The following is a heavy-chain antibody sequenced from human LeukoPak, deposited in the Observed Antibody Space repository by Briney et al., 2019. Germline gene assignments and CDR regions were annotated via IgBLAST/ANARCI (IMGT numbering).Heavy chain of an antibody. D-gene: IGHD3-22*01. CDR3: ARAIVVIYAFDI. J-gene: IGHJ3*02. Sequence: SEILSLTCTVSGGSISSGGYYWSWIRQHPGKGLEWIGYIYYSGSTYYNPSLKSRVTISVDTSKNQFSLKLSSVTAADTAVYYCARAIVVIYAFDIWGQGTMVTVSS. CDR2: IYYSGST. CDR1: GGSISSGGYY. V-gene: IGHV4-31*03.